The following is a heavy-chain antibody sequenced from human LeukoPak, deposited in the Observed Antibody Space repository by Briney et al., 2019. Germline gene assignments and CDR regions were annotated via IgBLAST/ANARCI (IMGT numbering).Heavy chain of an antibody. CDR2: MNPNSGNT. J-gene: IGHJ4*02. D-gene: IGHD5-18*01. Sequence: ASVKVSCKASGYTFTSYGISWVRQATGQGLEWMGWMNPNSGNTGYAQKFQGRVTMTRNTSISTAYMELSSLRSEDTAVYYCAREEDTAMVPGYWGQGTLVTVSS. V-gene: IGHV1-8*02. CDR3: AREEDTAMVPGY. CDR1: GYTFTSYG.